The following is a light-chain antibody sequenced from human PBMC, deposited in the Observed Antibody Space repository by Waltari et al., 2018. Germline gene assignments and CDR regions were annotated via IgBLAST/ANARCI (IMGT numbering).Light chain of an antibody. CDR1: QSVTSSY. CDR3: QHYGSSPIT. Sequence: EFVLTQSPGTLSLSPGERATPSCRASQSVTSSYLAWYQQKPGQAPRLLIYGASSRATGIPDRFSGSGSGTDFTLSISRLEAEDFAVYYCQHYGSSPITFGQGTRLDIK. V-gene: IGKV3-20*01. CDR2: GAS. J-gene: IGKJ5*01.